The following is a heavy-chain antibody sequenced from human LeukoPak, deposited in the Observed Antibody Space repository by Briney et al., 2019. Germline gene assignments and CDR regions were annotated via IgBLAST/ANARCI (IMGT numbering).Heavy chain of an antibody. CDR3: AREGSGWLDY. CDR2: IYYSGST. J-gene: IGHJ4*02. V-gene: IGHV4-34*01. CDR1: GGSFSGYY. D-gene: IGHD6-19*01. Sequence: PSETLSLTCAVYGGSFSGYYWSWIRQPPGKGLEWIGSIYYSGSTYYNPSLKSRVTISVDTSKNQFSLKLSSVTAADTAVYYCAREGSGWLDYRGQGTLVTVSS.